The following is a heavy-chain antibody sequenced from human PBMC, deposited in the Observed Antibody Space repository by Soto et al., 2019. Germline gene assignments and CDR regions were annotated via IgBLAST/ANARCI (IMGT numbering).Heavy chain of an antibody. J-gene: IGHJ5*02. CDR3: ARDLTVTNNWFDP. Sequence: SVKVSCKASGGTFSSYTISWVRQAPGQGLEWMGRIIPILGIANYAQKFQGRVTITTDKSTSTAYMELSSLRSEDTAVYYCARDLTVTNNWFDPWGQGTLVTVSS. D-gene: IGHD4-17*01. V-gene: IGHV1-69*04. CDR1: GGTFSSYT. CDR2: IIPILGIA.